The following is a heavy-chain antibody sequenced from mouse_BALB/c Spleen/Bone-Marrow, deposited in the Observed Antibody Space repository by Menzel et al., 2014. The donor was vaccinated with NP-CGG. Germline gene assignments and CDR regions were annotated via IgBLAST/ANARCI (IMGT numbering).Heavy chain of an antibody. J-gene: IGHJ2*01. CDR2: IHYSGST. CDR3: ARRTTVVAPLDY. D-gene: IGHD1-1*01. CDR1: GYSITSGYS. V-gene: IGHV3-1*02. Sequence: VQLQQSGPDLVKPPQSLSLTCTVTGYSITSGYSWHWIRQFPGNKLEWMGYIHYSGSTNYDPSLKSRISITRDTSKNQFFLQLNSVTTEDTATYYCARRTTVVAPLDYWGQGTTLTVSS.